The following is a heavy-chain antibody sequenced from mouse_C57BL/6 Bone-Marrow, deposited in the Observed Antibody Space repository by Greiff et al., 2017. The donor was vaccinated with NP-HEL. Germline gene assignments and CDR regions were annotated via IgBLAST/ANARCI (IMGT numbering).Heavy chain of an antibody. Sequence: EVKVEESGPGLVKPSQSLSLTCSVTGYSITSGYYWNWIRQFPGNKLEWMGYISYDGSNNYNPSLKNRISITRDTSKNQFFLKLNSVTTEDTATYYCARDGVHFDYWGQGTTLTVSS. CDR3: ARDGVHFDY. J-gene: IGHJ2*01. V-gene: IGHV3-6*01. CDR2: ISYDGSN. CDR1: GYSITSGYY.